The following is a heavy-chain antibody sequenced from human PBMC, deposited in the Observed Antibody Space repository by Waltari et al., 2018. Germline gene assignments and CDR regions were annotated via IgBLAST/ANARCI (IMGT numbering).Heavy chain of an antibody. D-gene: IGHD2-15*01. CDR2: IYYSGTT. V-gene: IGHV4-39*02. Sequence: QPLLQESGPGLVQPSEPLSLTCNVSGDSFSRSAYYWAWFRQSPGKEMEWIWFIYYSGTTYYSQSLHSSVTISADTSKNHFSLNLRSVTVADTAVYFCTRIASLGYCSGRGCCWFDSWGQGGLVTVSS. J-gene: IGHJ5*01. CDR1: GDSFSRSAYY. CDR3: TRIASLGYCSGRGCCWFDS.